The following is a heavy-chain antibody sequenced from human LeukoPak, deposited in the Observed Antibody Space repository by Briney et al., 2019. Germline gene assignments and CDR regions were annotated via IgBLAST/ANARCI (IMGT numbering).Heavy chain of an antibody. J-gene: IGHJ6*04. CDR3: AIQGSVTCSGGSCPLEYYYGMDV. Sequence: SVKVSCTASGGTFSSYAISWVRQAPGQGLEWMGGIIPIVGTANYAQKLQGRVTITADASTSTAYMELSSLRSEDSAVYYCAIQGSVTCSGGSCPLEYYYGMDVWGEGTTVTVSS. CDR1: GGTFSSYA. V-gene: IGHV1-69*01. CDR2: IIPIVGTA. D-gene: IGHD2-15*01.